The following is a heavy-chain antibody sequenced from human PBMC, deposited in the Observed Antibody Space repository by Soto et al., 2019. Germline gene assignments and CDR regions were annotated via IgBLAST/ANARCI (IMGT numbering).Heavy chain of an antibody. CDR2: IIPILGIA. J-gene: IGHJ6*02. Sequence: GASVKVSCKASGGTFSSYTISWVRQAPGQGLEWMGRIIPILGIANYAQKFQGRVTITADKSTSTAYMELSSLRSEDTAVYYCARAGYYYDSSGYGFTGDVWGQGTTVTVSS. CDR1: GGTFSSYT. V-gene: IGHV1-69*02. CDR3: ARAGYYYDSSGYGFTGDV. D-gene: IGHD3-22*01.